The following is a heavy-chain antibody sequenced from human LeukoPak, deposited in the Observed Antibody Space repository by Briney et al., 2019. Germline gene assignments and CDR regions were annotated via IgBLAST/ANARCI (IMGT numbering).Heavy chain of an antibody. CDR2: IYYSGST. V-gene: IGHV4-31*03. D-gene: IGHD6-19*01. CDR1: GGSISSGGYY. CDR3: ARGAGTVAVFDY. J-gene: IGHJ4*02. Sequence: SETLSLTCTVSGGSISSGGYYWIWIRQHPGKGLEWIGYIYYSGSTYYNPSLKSRVTISVDTSKNQFSLKLSSVTAADTAVYYCARGAGTVAVFDYWGQGTLVTVSS.